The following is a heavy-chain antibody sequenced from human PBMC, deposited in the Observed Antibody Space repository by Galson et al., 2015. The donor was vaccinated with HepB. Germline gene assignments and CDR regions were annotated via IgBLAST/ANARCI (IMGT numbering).Heavy chain of an antibody. CDR3: ARDAGGAYCGGDCYSDS. CDR1: GYTFSNNG. V-gene: IGHV7-4-1*01. Sequence: SVKVSCKASGYTFSNNGVTWVRQAPGQGLQWMGWINTKSGNPTYAPGYTGRFVFSVDTSVSTAYLQIRNLRPEDTATYYCARDAGGAYCGGDCYSDSWGQGTLITVSS. J-gene: IGHJ5*01. CDR2: INTKSGNP. D-gene: IGHD2-21*02.